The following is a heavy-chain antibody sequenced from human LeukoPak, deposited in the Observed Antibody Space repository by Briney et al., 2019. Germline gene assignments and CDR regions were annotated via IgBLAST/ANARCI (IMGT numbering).Heavy chain of an antibody. Sequence: GGCLRLSWAASGSTFSSYAMSWVRQAPGKGLEWVSAISGSGGSTYYADSVKGRFTISRDNSKNTLYLQMNSLRAEDTAVYYCAKGSRSGWYYFDYWGQGTLVTVSS. CDR2: ISGSGGST. D-gene: IGHD6-19*01. V-gene: IGHV3-23*01. CDR1: GSTFSSYA. CDR3: AKGSRSGWYYFDY. J-gene: IGHJ4*02.